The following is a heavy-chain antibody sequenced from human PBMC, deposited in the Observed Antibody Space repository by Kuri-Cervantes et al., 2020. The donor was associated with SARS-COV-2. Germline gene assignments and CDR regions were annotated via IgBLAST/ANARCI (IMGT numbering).Heavy chain of an antibody. CDR2: ISGSGGST. CDR1: GFTFSSYA. D-gene: IGHD3-3*01. CDR3: AKDFWSGYYYFDY. J-gene: IGHJ4*02. V-gene: IGHV3-23*01. Sequence: GGSLRLSCAASGFTFSSYAMSRVRQAPGKGLEWVSAISGSGGSTYYADSVKGRFTISRDNSKNTLYLQMNSLRAEDTAVYYCAKDFWSGYYYFDYWGQGTLVTVSS.